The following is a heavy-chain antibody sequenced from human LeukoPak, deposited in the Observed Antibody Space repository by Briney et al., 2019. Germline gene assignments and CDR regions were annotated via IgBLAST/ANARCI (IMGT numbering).Heavy chain of an antibody. CDR3: ARGVSFEIRFGEQYYHGMDV. CDR1: GGSISSYY. D-gene: IGHD3-10*01. V-gene: IGHV4-59*01. CDR2: IYYSGST. Sequence: SETLSLTCTVSGGSISSYYWSWIRQPPGKGLEWIGYIYYSGSTNYNPSLKSRVTISVDTSKNQFSLKLSSVTAADTAVYYCARGVSFEIRFGEQYYHGMDVWGQGTTVTVSS. J-gene: IGHJ6*02.